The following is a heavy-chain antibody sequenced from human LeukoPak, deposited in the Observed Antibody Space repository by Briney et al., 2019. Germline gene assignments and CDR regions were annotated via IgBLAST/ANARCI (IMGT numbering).Heavy chain of an antibody. CDR1: GGSFSGYY. CDR2: INHSGST. V-gene: IGHV4-34*01. CDR3: ARGITFGGVIVEKYYFDY. D-gene: IGHD3-16*02. J-gene: IGHJ4*02. Sequence: SETLSLTCAVYGGSFSGYYWSWIRQPPGKGLEWTGEINHSGSTNYNPSLKSRVTISVDTSKNQFSLKLSSVTAADTAVYYCARGITFGGVIVEKYYFDYWGQGTLVTVSS.